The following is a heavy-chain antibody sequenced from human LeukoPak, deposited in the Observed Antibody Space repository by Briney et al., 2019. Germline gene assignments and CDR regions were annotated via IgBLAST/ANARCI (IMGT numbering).Heavy chain of an antibody. CDR1: GYTFTSYG. Sequence: ASVKVSCKASGYTFTSYGISWVRQAPGQGLEWMGWIGAYNGNTNYAQKLQGRVTMTTDTSTSTVYMELSSLRSEDTAIYYCARVPSYCSGTNCYFDSWGQGTLVTVSS. J-gene: IGHJ4*02. CDR3: ARVPSYCSGTNCYFDS. V-gene: IGHV1-18*01. D-gene: IGHD2-2*01. CDR2: IGAYNGNT.